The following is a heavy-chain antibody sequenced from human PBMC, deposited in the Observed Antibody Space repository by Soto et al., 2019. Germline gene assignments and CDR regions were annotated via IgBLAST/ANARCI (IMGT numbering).Heavy chain of an antibody. D-gene: IGHD3-10*01. CDR1: GDSISSXGFS. V-gene: IGHV4-30-2*01. Sequence: TLSLTCAVSGDSISSXGFSWSWXXQPPGKGLEWIGYIYHSGTSFYNPSLKSRVTISVDTSKNQFSLKLSSVTAADTAVYYCARAGITMVRGVTNNWFDPWGQGTLVTVS. CDR3: ARAGITMVRGVTNNWFDP. J-gene: IGHJ5*02. CDR2: IYHSGTS.